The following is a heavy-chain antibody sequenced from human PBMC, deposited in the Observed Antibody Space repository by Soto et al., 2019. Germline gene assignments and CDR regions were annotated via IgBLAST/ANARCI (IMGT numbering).Heavy chain of an antibody. J-gene: IGHJ4*02. CDR1: GFTFSSYG. CDR3: AKSHIVVVPADLDY. V-gene: IGHV3-30*18. CDR2: ISYDGSNK. Sequence: SAGSLRLSCAASGFTFSSYGMHWVRQALGKGLEWVAVISYDGSNKYYADSVKGRFTISRDNSKNTLYLQMNSLRAEDTAVYYCAKSHIVVVPADLDYWGQGTLVTVSS. D-gene: IGHD2-2*01.